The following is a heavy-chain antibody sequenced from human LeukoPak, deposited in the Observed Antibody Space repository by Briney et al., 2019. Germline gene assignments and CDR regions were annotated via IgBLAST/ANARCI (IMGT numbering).Heavy chain of an antibody. J-gene: IGHJ3*02. Sequence: SQTLPLTCAISGDSVSANSVAWNWIRQSPSRGLEWLGRTYYRSKWYNDYGTSVKSRITINPDTSKNQFSLQLNSVTPEDTAVYYCARDPGAFDIWGQGTVVTVSS. CDR1: GDSVSANSVA. CDR2: TYYRSKWYN. CDR3: ARDPGAFDI. V-gene: IGHV6-1*01.